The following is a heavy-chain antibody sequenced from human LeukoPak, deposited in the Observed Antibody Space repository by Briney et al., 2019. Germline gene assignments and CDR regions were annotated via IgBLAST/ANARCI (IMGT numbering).Heavy chain of an antibody. CDR2: IYSGGST. CDR1: GFTVSSNY. D-gene: IGHD2-15*01. CDR3: ARVPPPYCSGGSCYRGGSDY. V-gene: IGHV3-66*01. Sequence: GSLRLSCAASGFTVSSNYMSWVRQAPGKGLEWVSVIYSGGSTYYADSVKGRFTISRDNSKNTLYLQMNGLRAEDTAVYYCARVPPPYCSGGSCYRGGSDYWGQGTLVTVSS. J-gene: IGHJ4*02.